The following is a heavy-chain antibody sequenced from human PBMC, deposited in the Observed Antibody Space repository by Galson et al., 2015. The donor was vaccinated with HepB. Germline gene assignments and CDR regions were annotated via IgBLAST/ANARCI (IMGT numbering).Heavy chain of an antibody. Sequence: EVKKPGVSLRISWKGSGYSFTSYWISWVRQMPGKGLEWMGRIDPSDSYTNYSPSFQGHVTISADKSVSTAYLQWSSLKASDTAMYYCARVTYYYYMDVWGKGTTVTVSS. D-gene: IGHD2-21*02. V-gene: IGHV5-10-1*01. CDR3: ARVTYYYYMDV. CDR1: GYSFTSYW. J-gene: IGHJ6*03. CDR2: IDPSDSYT.